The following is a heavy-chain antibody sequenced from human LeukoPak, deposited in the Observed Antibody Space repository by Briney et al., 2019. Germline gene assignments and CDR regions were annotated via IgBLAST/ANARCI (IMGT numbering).Heavy chain of an antibody. Sequence: ASVKVSCKASGYTFTSYGISWVRQAPGQGLEWMGWISAYNGNTNYAQKLQGRVTMTTDTSTSTAYMELRSLRSDDTAVYYCARAGYSAPSGYYYYYYMDVWGKGTTVTVSS. CDR1: GYTFTSYG. D-gene: IGHD2-15*01. V-gene: IGHV1-18*01. CDR2: ISAYNGNT. CDR3: ARAGYSAPSGYYYYYYMDV. J-gene: IGHJ6*03.